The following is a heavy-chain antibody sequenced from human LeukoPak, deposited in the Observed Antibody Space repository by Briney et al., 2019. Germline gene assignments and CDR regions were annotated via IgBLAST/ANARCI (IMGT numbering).Heavy chain of an antibody. CDR1: GGTFSSYA. CDR2: IIPIFGTA. CDR3: ARGRVGATRLDY. Sequence: ASVKVSCKASGGTFSSYAISWVRQAPGQGLEWMGGIIPIFGTANYAQKFQGRVTITADESTSTAYMELSSLRSEDTAVYYCARGRVGATRLDYWGQGTLVTVSS. J-gene: IGHJ4*02. D-gene: IGHD1-26*01. V-gene: IGHV1-69*13.